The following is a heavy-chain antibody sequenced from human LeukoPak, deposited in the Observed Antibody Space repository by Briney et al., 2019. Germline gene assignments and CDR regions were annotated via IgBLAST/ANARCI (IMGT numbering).Heavy chain of an antibody. Sequence: KPGRSVRLSCAASGFTFSDYYMTWIRQGPGKGLEGVSYISTSGSSTYYADSVEGRFTISRDNAKNSLYLQMNSLRPEDTALYYCARGSGGGFFDFWGQGTLVTVSS. J-gene: IGHJ4*01. CDR3: ARGSGGGFFDF. CDR2: ISTSGSST. V-gene: IGHV3-11*04. CDR1: GFTFSDYY. D-gene: IGHD2-15*01.